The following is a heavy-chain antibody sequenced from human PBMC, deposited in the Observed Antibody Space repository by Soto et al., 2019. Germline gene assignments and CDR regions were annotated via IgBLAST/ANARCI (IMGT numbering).Heavy chain of an antibody. Sequence: QVQLVQSGAEVKKPGSSVKVSCKASGGTFSSYTISWVRQAPGQGLEWMGRIIPILGIANYAQKFQGRVTITADKSPTAAYMELSSLRSEDTAVYYCAEGRGDVYNYATLDYWGQGTLVTVSS. D-gene: IGHD5-12*01. CDR1: GGTFSSYT. J-gene: IGHJ4*02. CDR2: IIPILGIA. CDR3: AEGRGDVYNYATLDY. V-gene: IGHV1-69*02.